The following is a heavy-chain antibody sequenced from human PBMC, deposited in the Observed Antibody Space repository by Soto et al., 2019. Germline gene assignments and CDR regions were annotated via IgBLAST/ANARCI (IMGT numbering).Heavy chain of an antibody. CDR1: GGTFSSYA. CDR2: IIPIFGTA. V-gene: IGHV1-69*13. D-gene: IGHD3-16*01. CDR3: ARADYRGYYYYGMDV. J-gene: IGHJ6*02. Sequence: ASVKVSCKASGGTFSSYAISWVRQAPGQGLEWMGGIIPIFGTANYAQKFQGRVTITADESTSTAYMELSSLRSEDTAVYYCARADYRGYYYYGMDVWGQGTTVTVSS.